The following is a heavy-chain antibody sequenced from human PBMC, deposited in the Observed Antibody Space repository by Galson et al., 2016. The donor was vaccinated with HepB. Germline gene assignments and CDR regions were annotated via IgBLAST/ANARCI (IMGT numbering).Heavy chain of an antibody. J-gene: IGHJ4*02. V-gene: IGHV5-51*01. CDR3: ARPSRGYNYGHASDV. CDR2: IYPGDSDT. Sequence: QSGAEVKKPGESLKISCKGSGYPFTSYWIGWVRQMPGKGLEWMGIIYPGDSDTRYSPSFQGQVTISADKSISTAYLQWSSLQASDTAMYYWARPSRGYNYGHASDVWGQGTLVIVSS. D-gene: IGHD5-18*01. CDR1: GYPFTSYW.